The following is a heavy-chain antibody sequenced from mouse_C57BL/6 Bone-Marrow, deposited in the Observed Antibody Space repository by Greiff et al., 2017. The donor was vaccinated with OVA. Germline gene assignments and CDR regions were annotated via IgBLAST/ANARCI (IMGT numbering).Heavy chain of an antibody. Sequence: EVQLQQSGPELVKPGASVKISCKASGYSFTGYYMHWVKQSHGNILDWIGYIYPYNGVSRYNQKFKGKATLTVDKSSSTAYMELRSLTSEDSAIYYCARWEICYYGSSPYYFDYWGQGTTLTVSS. CDR1: GYSFTGYY. CDR2: IYPYNGVS. J-gene: IGHJ2*01. CDR3: ARWEICYYGSSPYYFDY. D-gene: IGHD1-1*01. V-gene: IGHV1-31*01.